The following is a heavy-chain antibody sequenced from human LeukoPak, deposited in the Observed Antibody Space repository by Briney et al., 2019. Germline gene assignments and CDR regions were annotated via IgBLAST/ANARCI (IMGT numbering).Heavy chain of an antibody. CDR1: GYTFTSYA. Sequence: GASVKVSCKASGYTFTSYAMSWVRQAPGHGLEWMGWISAYNGNTNYSQKVQGRVTITRDTSTSTPYMELSSLRSEDTAVYYCARGREFSGGSCYRWWFDPWGQGTLVTVSS. V-gene: IGHV1-18*01. D-gene: IGHD2-15*01. CDR2: ISAYNGNT. J-gene: IGHJ5*02. CDR3: ARGREFSGGSCYRWWFDP.